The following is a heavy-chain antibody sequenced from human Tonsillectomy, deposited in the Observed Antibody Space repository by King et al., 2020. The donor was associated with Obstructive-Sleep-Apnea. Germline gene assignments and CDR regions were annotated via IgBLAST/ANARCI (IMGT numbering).Heavy chain of an antibody. CDR1: GYTFTSYD. V-gene: IGHV1-18*01. Sequence: QLVQSGAEVKKPGASVKVSCKASGYTFTSYDISWVRQAPGQGLEWMGWISAYNGNTNYAQKLQGRVTMTTDTSTSTAYMELRSLRSDDTAVYYCARTKKSIAVAGIYAFDIWGQGTMVTVSS. CDR2: ISAYNGNT. D-gene: IGHD6-19*01. J-gene: IGHJ3*02. CDR3: ARTKKSIAVAGIYAFDI.